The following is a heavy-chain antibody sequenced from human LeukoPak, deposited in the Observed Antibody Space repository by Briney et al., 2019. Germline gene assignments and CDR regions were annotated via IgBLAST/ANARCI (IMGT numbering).Heavy chain of an antibody. Sequence: SETLSLTCTVSGGSISSYYWSWIRQPPGKGLEWIGYIYYSGSTNYNPSLKSRVTISADTSKNQFSLKLSSVTAADTAVYYCARAMSSSSCFWFDPWGQGTLVTVSS. CDR3: ARAMSSSSCFWFDP. CDR1: GGSISSYY. J-gene: IGHJ5*02. CDR2: IYYSGST. V-gene: IGHV4-59*01. D-gene: IGHD6-13*01.